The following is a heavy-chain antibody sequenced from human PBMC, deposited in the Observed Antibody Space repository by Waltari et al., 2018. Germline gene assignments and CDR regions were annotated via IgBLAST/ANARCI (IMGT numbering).Heavy chain of an antibody. CDR3: ARASRGGGGFDY. CDR2: INPSGGST. CDR1: GYTFTSYY. D-gene: IGHD3-16*01. J-gene: IGHJ4*02. V-gene: IGHV1-46*01. Sequence: QVQLVQSGAEVKKPGTSVKVSCKASGYTFTSYYMHWVRQAPGQGLEWRGIINPSGGSTSHAQKFQGRVTMTRDTSTRTVYRELSSLRSEDTAVFYCARASRGGGGFDYWGQGTLVTVSS.